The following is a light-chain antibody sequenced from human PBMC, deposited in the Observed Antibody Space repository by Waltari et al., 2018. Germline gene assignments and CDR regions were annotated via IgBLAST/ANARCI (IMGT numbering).Light chain of an antibody. J-gene: IGKJ5*01. CDR2: DAS. V-gene: IGKV1-13*02. CDR3: QQFKSFLIT. Sequence: AIQLTQSPSSLSASVGDRVTITCRGSQGINSALACYQQKPGKAPKHMIYDASSLESWVPSRCSGSGYGTDFTLTISSLQPEDFGTYYCQQFKSFLITFGQGTRLEIK. CDR1: QGINSA.